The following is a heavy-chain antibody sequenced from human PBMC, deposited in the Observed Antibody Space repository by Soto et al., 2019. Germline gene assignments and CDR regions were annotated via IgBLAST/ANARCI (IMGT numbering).Heavy chain of an antibody. CDR2: ISAYNGNT. D-gene: IGHD5-18*01. V-gene: IGHV1-18*04. CDR3: ARGRRPYSYGYDWFDT. Sequence: GSSVKVSCKASGYTFTSYGISWVRQAPGQGLEWMGWISAYNGNTNYAQKLQGRVTMTTDTSTSTAYMELRSLRSDDTAVYYCARGRRPYSYGYDWFDTWGQGTLATVSP. J-gene: IGHJ5*02. CDR1: GYTFTSYG.